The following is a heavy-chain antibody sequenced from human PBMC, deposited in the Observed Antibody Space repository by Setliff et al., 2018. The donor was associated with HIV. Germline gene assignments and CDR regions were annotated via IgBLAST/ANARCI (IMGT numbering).Heavy chain of an antibody. D-gene: IGHD3-10*01. V-gene: IGHV4-34*01. CDR3: ARGGGITWRSYSFDY. Sequence: PSETLSLTCAVYGGSFSGYYWTWIRQPPGKGLEWIGEINHSGRTDYNPSLKSRVTISVDTSKNQFSLKLTSVTAADTAVYYCARGGGITWRSYSFDYWGQGTLVTVSS. CDR1: GGSFSGYY. CDR2: INHSGRT. J-gene: IGHJ4*02.